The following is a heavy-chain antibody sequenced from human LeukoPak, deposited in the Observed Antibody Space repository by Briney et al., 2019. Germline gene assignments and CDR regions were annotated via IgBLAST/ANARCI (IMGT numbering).Heavy chain of an antibody. V-gene: IGHV4-59*12. D-gene: IGHD2-15*01. CDR3: ARENCSGGSCADAFDI. J-gene: IGHJ3*02. Sequence: PSETLSLTCTVSGGSISSYYWSWIRQPPGEGLEWIGYTYYSGSTNYNPSLKSRVTISVDTSKNQFSLKLSSVTAADTAVYYCARENCSGGSCADAFDIWGQGTMVTVSS. CDR2: TYYSGST. CDR1: GGSISSYY.